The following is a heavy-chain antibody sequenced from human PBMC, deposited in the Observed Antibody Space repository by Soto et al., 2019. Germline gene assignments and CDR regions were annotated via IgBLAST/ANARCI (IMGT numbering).Heavy chain of an antibody. J-gene: IGHJ4*02. CDR1: GFTFSSYW. CDR3: ARDLPYDYVWGSYRYYFDY. CDR2: IKQDGSEK. D-gene: IGHD3-16*02. V-gene: IGHV3-7*03. Sequence: GGSLRLSCAASGFTFSSYWMSWVRQAPGKGLEWVANIKQDGSEKYYVDSVKGRFTISRDNAKNSLYLQMNSLRAEDTAVYYCARDLPYDYVWGSYRYYFDYWGQGTLVTVSS.